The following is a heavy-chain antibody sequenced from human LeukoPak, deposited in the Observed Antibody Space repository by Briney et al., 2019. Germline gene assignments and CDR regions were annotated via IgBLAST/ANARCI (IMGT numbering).Heavy chain of an antibody. Sequence: SETLSLTCTVSGVLISSHYRSWIRQPPGKGLEWIGYMFDNENTKDNPSLKSRITLSADTSRNQFSLRLSSVTAADTAVYYCATIKRGSIFGYFDFWGQGILVTVSS. V-gene: IGHV4-59*11. J-gene: IGHJ4*02. CDR2: MFDNENT. D-gene: IGHD5-18*01. CDR3: ATIKRGSIFGYFDF. CDR1: GVLISSHY.